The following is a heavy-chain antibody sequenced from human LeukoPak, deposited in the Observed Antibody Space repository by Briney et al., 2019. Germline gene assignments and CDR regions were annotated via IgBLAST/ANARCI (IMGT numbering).Heavy chain of an antibody. J-gene: IGHJ4*02. CDR2: INPSGGST. V-gene: IGHV1-46*01. CDR3: AREYCSGGSRYGLDY. CDR1: GYTFTSYY. D-gene: IGHD2-15*01. Sequence: ASVKVSCKASGYTFTSYYMHWVRQAPGQGLEWMGIINPSGGSTSYAQKFQGRVTMTRDTSTSTVYMELSSLRSEDTAVYYCAREYCSGGSRYGLDYWGQGTLVTVSS.